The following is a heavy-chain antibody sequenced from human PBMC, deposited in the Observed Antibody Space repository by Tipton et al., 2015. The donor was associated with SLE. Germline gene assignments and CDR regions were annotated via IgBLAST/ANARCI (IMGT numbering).Heavy chain of an antibody. Sequence: TLSLTCAVYGGSFSGYFWNWIRQPPGKGLEWIGEINHSGSTNYNPSLKSRVTISVDTSKNQFSLKLNSVTAADTAVYYCARAPGLERPYYYYYYMDDWGKGTTVTVSS. D-gene: IGHD1-1*01. CDR3: ARAPGLERPYYYYYYMDD. V-gene: IGHV4-34*01. J-gene: IGHJ6*03. CDR1: GGSFSGYF. CDR2: INHSGST.